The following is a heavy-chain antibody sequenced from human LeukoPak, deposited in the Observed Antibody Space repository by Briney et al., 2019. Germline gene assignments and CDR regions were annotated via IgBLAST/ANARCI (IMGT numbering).Heavy chain of an antibody. J-gene: IGHJ1*01. Sequence: GSLRLSCAASGFTFSSYAMSWVRQAPGKGLEWVSAISGSGGSTYYADSVKGRFPISRDNSKNTLYLQMNSLRAEDTAVYYCAKGGIVVVPAAQGHFQHWGQGTLVTVSS. CDR1: GFTFSSYA. V-gene: IGHV3-23*01. D-gene: IGHD2-2*01. CDR3: AKGGIVVVPAAQGHFQH. CDR2: ISGSGGST.